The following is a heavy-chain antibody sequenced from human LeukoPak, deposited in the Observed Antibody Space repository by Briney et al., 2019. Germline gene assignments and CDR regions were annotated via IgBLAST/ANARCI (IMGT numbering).Heavy chain of an antibody. CDR2: ISSGGTYE. V-gene: IGHV3-30*01. J-gene: IGHJ4*02. CDR1: GFYFSNYA. D-gene: IGHD3-10*01. CDR3: ARDSTYYYDSGSSGPHYFDN. Sequence: PGKSLRLSCAASGFYFSNYAMHWVRQAPGKGLEWGSFISSGGTYEYYPASVTSRFTISRDNSKNTLYLQLNSLRAEDTAVYYCARDSTYYYDSGSSGPHYFDNWGQGTLVTVSS.